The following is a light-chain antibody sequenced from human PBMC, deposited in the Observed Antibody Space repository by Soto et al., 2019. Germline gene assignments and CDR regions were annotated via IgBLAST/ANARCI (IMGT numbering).Light chain of an antibody. J-gene: IGKJ4*01. CDR1: QSVSSY. Sequence: IVLTQSPATLSLSPGERATLSCRASQSVSSYLAWYQQKPGQAPRLLIYEASNRATGIPARFSGSGSGTYFTLTISSLEPEDFAVYYCQQRKNWPPLTFGGGTKVEIK. V-gene: IGKV3-11*01. CDR3: QQRKNWPPLT. CDR2: EAS.